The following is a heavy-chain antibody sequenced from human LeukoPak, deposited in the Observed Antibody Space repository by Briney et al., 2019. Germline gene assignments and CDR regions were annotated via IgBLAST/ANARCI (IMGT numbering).Heavy chain of an antibody. CDR3: AKGAFRYYFDY. J-gene: IGHJ4*02. V-gene: IGHV3-30*02. CDR1: GFTFSSYG. CDR2: IRYDGSNK. Sequence: GGSLRLSCAASGFTFSSYGMHWVRQAPGKGLEWVAFIRYDGSNKYYADSVKGRFTISRDNSKNTLYLQMNSLRAEDTAVYYCAKGAFRYYFDYWGQGTLVTVSS.